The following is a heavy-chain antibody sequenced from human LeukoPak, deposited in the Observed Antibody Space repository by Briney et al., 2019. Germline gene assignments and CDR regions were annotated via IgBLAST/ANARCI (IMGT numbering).Heavy chain of an antibody. D-gene: IGHD3-22*01. V-gene: IGHV4-4*07. CDR1: GGSISSQY. CDR3: ARARDGSGYYLGAFDL. CDR2: IYTSGPT. Sequence: SETLSLTCSVSGGSISSQYWSWIRQPAGKELEWIGRIYTSGPTNYNPSIKSRVTISTDTSKNQISLTLSSVTAADTALYFCARARDGSGYYLGAFDLWGQGTMVTVS. J-gene: IGHJ3*01.